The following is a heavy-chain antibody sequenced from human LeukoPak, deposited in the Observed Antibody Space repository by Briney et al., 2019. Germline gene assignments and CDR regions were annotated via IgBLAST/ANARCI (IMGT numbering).Heavy chain of an antibody. CDR3: ARDLGYGSGSYSGYYYYGMDV. CDR1: GGSISSYY. CDR2: IYYSGST. Sequence: SETLSLTCTDSGGSISSYYWSWIRQPPGKGLEWIGYIYYSGSTNYNPSLKSRVTISVDTSKNQFSLKLSSVTAADTAVYYCARDLGYGSGSYSGYYYYGMDVWGQGTTVTVSS. D-gene: IGHD3-10*01. V-gene: IGHV4-59*13. J-gene: IGHJ6*02.